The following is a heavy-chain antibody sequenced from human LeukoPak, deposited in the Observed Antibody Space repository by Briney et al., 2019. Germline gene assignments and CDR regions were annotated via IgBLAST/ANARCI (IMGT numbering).Heavy chain of an antibody. D-gene: IGHD3-10*01. V-gene: IGHV1-2*02. J-gene: IGHJ4*02. Sequence: ASVKVSCKASGYTFTSYDINWVRQAPGQGLEWMGWINPNSGGTNYAQKFQGRVTMTRDTSISTAYLQWSSLKASDTAMYYCASNYYGSGSYPPFFDYWGQGTLVTVSS. CDR2: INPNSGGT. CDR1: GYTFTSYD. CDR3: ASNYYGSGSYPPFFDY.